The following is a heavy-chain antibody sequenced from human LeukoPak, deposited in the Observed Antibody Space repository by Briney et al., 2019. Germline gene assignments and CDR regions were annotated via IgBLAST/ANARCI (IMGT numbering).Heavy chain of an antibody. CDR2: IRYDGVTK. Sequence: GGSLRLSCSASGFTLSNAWMNWVRQAPGKGLEWVAFIRYDGVTKYYADSVKGRFTISRDNSKNTLYVQMSSLRAEDTAVYYCAKDGPYYGSGAMYYFDFWGQGTPVTVSS. CDR3: AKDGPYYGSGAMYYFDF. CDR1: GFTLSNAW. D-gene: IGHD3-10*01. J-gene: IGHJ4*02. V-gene: IGHV3-30*02.